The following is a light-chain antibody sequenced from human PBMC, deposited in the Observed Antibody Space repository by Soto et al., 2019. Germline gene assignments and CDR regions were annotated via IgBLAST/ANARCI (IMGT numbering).Light chain of an antibody. J-gene: IGKJ4*01. CDR2: GAS. V-gene: IGKV3-20*01. CDR1: QSVSSN. Sequence: DIVLTQFPATLSVSPGERATLSCRASQSVSSNLAWYQQKPGQAPRLLIYGASSRATGIPDRFSGSGSGTDFTLTISRLEPEDFAVYYCQQYGSPLTFGGGTKVDIK. CDR3: QQYGSPLT.